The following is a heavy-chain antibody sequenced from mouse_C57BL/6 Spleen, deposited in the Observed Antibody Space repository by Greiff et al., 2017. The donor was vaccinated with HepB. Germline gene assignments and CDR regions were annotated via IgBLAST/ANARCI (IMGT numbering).Heavy chain of an antibody. Sequence: VKLQESGAELARPGASVKLSCKASGYTFTSYGISWVKQRTGQGLEWIGETYPRSGNTYYNEKFKGKATLTADKSSSTAYMELRSLTSEDSAVYFCARSITTVVATPYYFDYWGQGTTLTVSS. V-gene: IGHV1-81*01. J-gene: IGHJ2*01. CDR3: ARSITTVVATPYYFDY. D-gene: IGHD1-1*01. CDR2: TYPRSGNT. CDR1: GYTFTSYG.